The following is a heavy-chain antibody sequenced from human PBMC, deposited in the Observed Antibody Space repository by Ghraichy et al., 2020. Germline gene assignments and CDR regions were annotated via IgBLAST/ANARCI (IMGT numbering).Heavy chain of an antibody. Sequence: GGSPRLSCVASGSSFSNYEMNWVRQAPGKGLEWVSYISAGGGSIYYTDSVEGRFTISRDNAKRSLYLQMNILRPDDTAIYYCSTYSGIAAGGIFDSWGLGTLVTVSS. CDR2: ISAGGGSI. CDR3: STYSGIAAGGIFDS. V-gene: IGHV3-48*03. CDR1: GSSFSNYE. J-gene: IGHJ4*02. D-gene: IGHD6-13*01.